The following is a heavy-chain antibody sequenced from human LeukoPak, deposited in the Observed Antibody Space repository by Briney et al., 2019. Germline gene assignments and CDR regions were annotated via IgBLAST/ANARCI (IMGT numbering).Heavy chain of an antibody. CDR3: ARDGDYDWYFDL. J-gene: IGHJ2*01. D-gene: IGHD4-17*01. CDR1: VGSISGHY. CDR2: IYYSGST. V-gene: IGHV4-59*11. Sequence: SETLSLTCTVSVGSISGHYWSWIRQPPGKGLEGIGYIYYSGSTNYNPSLKSRTTISLDTSKSQFSLKLNSVTAADTAVYYCARDGDYDWYFDLWGRGTLVTVSS.